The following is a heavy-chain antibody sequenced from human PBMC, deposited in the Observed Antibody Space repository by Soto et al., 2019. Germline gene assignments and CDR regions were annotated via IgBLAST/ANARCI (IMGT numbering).Heavy chain of an antibody. CDR1: GFTFSTYW. V-gene: IGHV3-7*01. Sequence: EVQLVESGGGLVQPGGSLRLSCGGSGFTFSTYWMSWVLQVPGKGLEWVANIKKDGSETYYVDSVKGRFTISRDNAKNSMYLQMNSLRVEDTAVYYCARDGASGCSGGGCYEEYFQDWGQDTLVAVSS. CDR2: IKKDGSET. J-gene: IGHJ1*01. D-gene: IGHD2-15*01. CDR3: ARDGASGCSGGGCYEEYFQD.